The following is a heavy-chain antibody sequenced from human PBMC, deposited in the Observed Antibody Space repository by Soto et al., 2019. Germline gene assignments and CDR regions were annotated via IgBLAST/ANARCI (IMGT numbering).Heavy chain of an antibody. V-gene: IGHV3-23*01. CDR1: GFTFSSYA. J-gene: IGHJ4*02. Sequence: GGSLRLSCAASGFTFSSYAMSWVRQAPGKGLEWVSAISGSGGSTYYADSVKGRFTISRDNSKNTLYLQMNSLRAEDTAVYYCAKSSQRYNWKKIRAYYFDYWGQGTLVTVSS. CDR3: AKSSQRYNWKKIRAYYFDY. CDR2: ISGSGGST. D-gene: IGHD1-1*01.